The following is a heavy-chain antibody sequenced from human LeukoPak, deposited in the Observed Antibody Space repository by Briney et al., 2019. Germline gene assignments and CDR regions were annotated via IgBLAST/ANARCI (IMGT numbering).Heavy chain of an antibody. CDR2: FSVSGGST. J-gene: IGHJ4*02. Sequence: GGSLRLSCAASGFTFSSYAMSWVRQAPGKGLEWVSTFSVSGGSTHYIDSVKGRFTISRDNSKSTLYLQMNSLRAEDTAVYYCARDEDDCSSTSCHPDYWGQGTLVTVSS. CDR3: ARDEDDCSSTSCHPDY. D-gene: IGHD2-2*01. CDR1: GFTFSSYA. V-gene: IGHV3-23*01.